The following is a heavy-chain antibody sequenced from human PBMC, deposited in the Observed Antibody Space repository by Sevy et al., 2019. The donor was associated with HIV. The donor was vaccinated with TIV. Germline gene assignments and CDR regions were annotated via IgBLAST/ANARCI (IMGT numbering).Heavy chain of an antibody. V-gene: IGHV3-74*01. J-gene: IGHJ4*02. CDR1: GFTFSSYW. CDR3: ARDKTLFDY. CDR2: INSDGSST. Sequence: QLGGPLRLSCTASGFTFSSYWMHWVRQAPGKGLVWVSRINSDGSSTNYADSVKGRFTISRDNAKNTLYLQVNSLRAEDTAVYYCARDKTLFDYWGQGTLVTVSS.